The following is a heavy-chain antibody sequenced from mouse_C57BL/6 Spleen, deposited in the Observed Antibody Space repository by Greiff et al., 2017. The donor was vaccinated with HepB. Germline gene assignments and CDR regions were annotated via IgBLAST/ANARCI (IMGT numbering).Heavy chain of an antibody. Sequence: VQLQQSGPELVKPGASVKISCKASGYAFSSSWMNWVKQRPGKGLEWIGRIYPGDGDTNYNGKFKGKATLTADKSSSTAYMQLSSLTSEDSAVYFCARPLYGSVLAYWGQGTLVTVSA. J-gene: IGHJ3*01. D-gene: IGHD1-1*01. CDR3: ARPLYGSVLAY. V-gene: IGHV1-82*01. CDR1: GYAFSSSW. CDR2: IYPGDGDT.